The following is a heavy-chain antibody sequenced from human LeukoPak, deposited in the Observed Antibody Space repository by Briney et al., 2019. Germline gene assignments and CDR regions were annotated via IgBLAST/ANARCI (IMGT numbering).Heavy chain of an antibody. CDR2: IDHSGST. Sequence: SGTLSLTCAVSGGSIINSNWWSWVRQPPGKGLEWIGEIDHSGSTSYNPSLKSRVTMSVDRSQNQFSLRLSTVTAADTAVYYCARGFVEMATRYFDLWGRGTLVTVSS. CDR1: GGSIINSNW. CDR3: ARGFVEMATRYFDL. D-gene: IGHD5-12*01. V-gene: IGHV4-4*02. J-gene: IGHJ2*01.